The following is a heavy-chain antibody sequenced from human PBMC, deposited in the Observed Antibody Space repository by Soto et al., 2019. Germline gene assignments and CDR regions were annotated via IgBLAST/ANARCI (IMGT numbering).Heavy chain of an antibody. CDR1: GYSFTSYW. CDR2: IYPGDSDT. V-gene: IGHV5-51*01. CDR3: ARLGGVAVAVTGLYGMDV. Sequence: VESLKISCKGSGYSFTSYWIGWVRQMPGKGLEWMGIIYPGDSDTRYSPSFQGQVTISADKSISTAYLQWSSLKASDTAMYYCARLGGVAVAVTGLYGMDVWGQGTTVTVSS. D-gene: IGHD6-19*01. J-gene: IGHJ6*02.